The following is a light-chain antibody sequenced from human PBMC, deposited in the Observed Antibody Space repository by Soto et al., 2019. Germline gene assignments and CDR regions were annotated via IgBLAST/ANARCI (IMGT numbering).Light chain of an antibody. CDR3: GTWDTSLSAGV. CDR1: SSNIGNNY. CDR2: DNN. Sequence: QSVLTQPPSVSAAPGQKVTISCSGSSSNIGNNYVSWYQQFPGTAPKLLIYDNNKRPSGIPDRFSGSKSATSATLGITGLQTGDEADYYCGTWDTSLSAGVFGGGTQLTVL. J-gene: IGLJ3*02. V-gene: IGLV1-51*01.